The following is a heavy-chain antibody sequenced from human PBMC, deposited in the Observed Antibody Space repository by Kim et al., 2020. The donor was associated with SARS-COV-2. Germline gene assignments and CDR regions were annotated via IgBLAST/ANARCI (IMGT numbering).Heavy chain of an antibody. J-gene: IGHJ3*02. V-gene: IGHV4-4*07. D-gene: IGHD2-2*01. CDR1: GGSISSYY. Sequence: SETLSLTCTVSGGSISSYYWSWIRQPAGKGLEWIGRIYTSGSTNYNPSLKSRVTMSVDTSKNQFSLKLSSVTAADTAVYYCARGAAAAMAYAFDIWGQGTIVTVSS. CDR3: ARGAAAAMAYAFDI. CDR2: IYTSGST.